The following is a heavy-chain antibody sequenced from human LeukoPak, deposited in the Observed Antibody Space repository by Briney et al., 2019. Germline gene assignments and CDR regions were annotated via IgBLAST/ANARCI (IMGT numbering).Heavy chain of an antibody. CDR2: IYDSGST. CDR1: GGSISSSSYY. J-gene: IGHJ5*02. D-gene: IGHD4-11*01. V-gene: IGHV4-39*01. Sequence: SETLSLTCTVSGGSISSSSYYWGWIRQPPGKGLEWIGSIYDSGSTYYNPSLKSRVTISVDTSKNQFSLKLSSVTAADTAVYYCARVTTDGWFDPWGQGTLDTVSS. CDR3: ARVTTDGWFDP.